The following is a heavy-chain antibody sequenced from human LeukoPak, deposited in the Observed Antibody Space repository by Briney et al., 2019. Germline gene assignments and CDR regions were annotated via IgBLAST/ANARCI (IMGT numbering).Heavy chain of an antibody. J-gene: IGHJ3*01. V-gene: IGHV4-4*02. CDR2: IYHSGST. CDR1: GASINSSNW. D-gene: IGHD3-22*01. Sequence: SETLSLTCAVSGASINSSNWWSWVRQSPGKGLEWIGEIYHSGSTNYNPSLKSRVIISVDKSKNQFSLKVTSVTAADTAMYYCARDQRYYDSSGYPEDGFDVWGQGTMVTVSS. CDR3: ARDQRYYDSSGYPEDGFDV.